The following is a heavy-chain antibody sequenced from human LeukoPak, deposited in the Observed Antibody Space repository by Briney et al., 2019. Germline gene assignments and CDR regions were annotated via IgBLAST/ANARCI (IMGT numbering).Heavy chain of an antibody. D-gene: IGHD2-21*02. J-gene: IGHJ3*02. CDR1: GFTFSSYA. CDR2: ISGSGGST. V-gene: IGHV3-23*01. Sequence: GGSLRLSCAASGFTFSSYAMCWVRQAPGKGLEWVSAISGSGGSTYYADSVKGRFTISRDNSKNTLYLQMNSLRAEDTAVYYYAKYVGMTRDDFDIWGQGTMVTVSS. CDR3: AKYVGMTRDDFDI.